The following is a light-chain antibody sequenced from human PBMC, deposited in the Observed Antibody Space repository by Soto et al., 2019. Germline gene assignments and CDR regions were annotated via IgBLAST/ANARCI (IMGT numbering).Light chain of an antibody. Sequence: EIVMTQSPATLSVAPGERATLSCRASQTIGTNLAWYQQKPGQPPRLLFFGASTRATGIPARFSGSGSGTEFTLTISSLQSEDFAVYYCQQYNNWSFGGGTKVDI. V-gene: IGKV3-15*01. CDR2: GAS. J-gene: IGKJ4*01. CDR3: QQYNNWS. CDR1: QTIGTN.